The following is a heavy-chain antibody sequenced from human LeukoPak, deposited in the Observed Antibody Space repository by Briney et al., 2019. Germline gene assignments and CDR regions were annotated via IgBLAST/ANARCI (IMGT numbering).Heavy chain of an antibody. CDR1: GFTFSSYA. D-gene: IGHD1-26*01. CDR3: ASSGSYSGY. J-gene: IGHJ4*02. CDR2: ISSSSSYI. Sequence: GGSLRLSCAASGFTFSSYAMSWVRQAPGKGLEWASSISSSSSYIYYADSVKGRFTISRDNAKNSLYLQMNSLRAEDTAVYYCASSGSYSGYWGQGTLVTVSS. V-gene: IGHV3-21*01.